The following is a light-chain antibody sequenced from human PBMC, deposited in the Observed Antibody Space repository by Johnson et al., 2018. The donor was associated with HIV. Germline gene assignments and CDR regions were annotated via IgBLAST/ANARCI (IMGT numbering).Light chain of an antibody. Sequence: QPVLTQPPSVSAAPGQKVTISCSGSSSNIGNNYVSWYQQLPGTAPKLLIYDNNKRPSGIPDRFSASKSGTSATLAITGLQTGDEADYYCGTWDSSLSAGEVFGTGTKVTVL. CDR3: GTWDSSLSAGEV. CDR1: SSNIGNNY. V-gene: IGLV1-51*01. CDR2: DNN. J-gene: IGLJ1*01.